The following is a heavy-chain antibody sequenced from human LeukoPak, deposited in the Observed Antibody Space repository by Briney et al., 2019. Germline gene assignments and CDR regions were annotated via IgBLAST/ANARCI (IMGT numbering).Heavy chain of an antibody. CDR1: GGSISSYY. CDR2: IYTSGST. Sequence: SETLSLTCTVSGGSISSYYWSWIRQPAGKGLEWIGRIYTSGSTNYNPSLKSRVTMSVDTSKNQFSLKLSSVTAADTAVYYCARDQALYGSVSYYYYYYMDVWGKGTTVTISS. J-gene: IGHJ6*03. CDR3: ARDQALYGSVSYYYYYYMDV. D-gene: IGHD3-10*01. V-gene: IGHV4-4*07.